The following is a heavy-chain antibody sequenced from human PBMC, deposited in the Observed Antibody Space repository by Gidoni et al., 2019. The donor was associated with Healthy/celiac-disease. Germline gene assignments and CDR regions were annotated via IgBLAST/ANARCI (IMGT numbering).Heavy chain of an antibody. Sequence: QVQLVESGGGVVQPGRSLRLSCAASGFTFSSYGMHWVRQDPGKGLEWVAVISYDGSNKYYADSVKGRFTISRDNSKNTLYLQMNSLRAEDTAVYYCATCGGDCYYYYYYGMDVWGQGTTVTVSS. J-gene: IGHJ6*02. CDR2: ISYDGSNK. CDR1: GFTFSSYG. D-gene: IGHD2-21*01. CDR3: ATCGGDCYYYYYYGMDV. V-gene: IGHV3-30*03.